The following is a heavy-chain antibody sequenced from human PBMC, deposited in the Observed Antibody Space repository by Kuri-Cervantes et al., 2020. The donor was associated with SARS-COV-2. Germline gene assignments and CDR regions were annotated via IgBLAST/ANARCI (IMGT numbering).Heavy chain of an antibody. D-gene: IGHD2-15*01. CDR1: GFTFSSYW. CDR3: ASGILYRWEGYFDY. Sequence: GESLKISCAASGFTFSSYWMHWVRQAPGKGLVWVSRINSDGSSTSYADSVKGRFTISRDNAKNTLYLQMNSLRAEDTAVYYCASGILYRWEGYFDYWGQGTLVTVSS. J-gene: IGHJ4*02. CDR2: INSDGSST. V-gene: IGHV3-74*01.